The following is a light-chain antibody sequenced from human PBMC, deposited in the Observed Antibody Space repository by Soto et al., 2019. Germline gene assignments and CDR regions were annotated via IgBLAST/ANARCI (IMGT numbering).Light chain of an antibody. CDR2: DAS. V-gene: IGKV3-20*01. CDR3: QQYGNFPYT. Sequence: ETVLTQSPGTLSLSPGERASLSCRASQSISGRYLAWYQQKPGQAPRLLIYDASSRATGIPDRFSGSGSGTDFILTISRLEPEDFAVYYCQQYGNFPYTFGQGTKLEI. J-gene: IGKJ2*01. CDR1: QSISGRY.